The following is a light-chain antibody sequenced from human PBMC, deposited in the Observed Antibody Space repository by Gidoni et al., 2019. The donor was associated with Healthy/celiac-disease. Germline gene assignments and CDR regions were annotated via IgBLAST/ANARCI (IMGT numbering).Light chain of an antibody. J-gene: IGKJ4*01. CDR2: WAS. CDR1: QSVLYSSNNKNY. Sequence: DIVMPQSPDSLAVSLGERATINCKSSQSVLYSSNNKNYLAWYQQKPGQPPKLLIYWASTRESGVPDRFSGSGSGTDFTLTISSLQAEDVAVYYCQQYYSTPLTLGGGTKVEIK. CDR3: QQYYSTPLT. V-gene: IGKV4-1*01.